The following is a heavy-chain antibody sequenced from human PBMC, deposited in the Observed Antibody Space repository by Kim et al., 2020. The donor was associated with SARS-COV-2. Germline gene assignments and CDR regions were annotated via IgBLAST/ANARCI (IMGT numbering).Heavy chain of an antibody. J-gene: IGHJ4*02. CDR2: ISSSSSYT. CDR3: ARDARYFDWLEIDY. Sequence: GGSLRLSCAASGFTFSDYYMSWIRQAPGKGLEWVSYISSSSSYTNYADSVKGRFTISRDNAKNSLYLQMNSLRAEDTAEYYCARDARYFDWLEIDYWGQGTLVTVSS. V-gene: IGHV3-11*05. D-gene: IGHD3-9*01. CDR1: GFTFSDYY.